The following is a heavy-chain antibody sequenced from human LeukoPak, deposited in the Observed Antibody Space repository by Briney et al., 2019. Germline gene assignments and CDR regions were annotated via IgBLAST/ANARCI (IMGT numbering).Heavy chain of an antibody. Sequence: PSETLSLTCTVSGGSISSYHWSWIRQPPGKGLEWIGYIYYSGSTNYNPSLKSRVTISVDTSKNQFSLKLSSVTAADTAVYYCAREGARYYYGSGSFDFWGQGTQVIVSS. J-gene: IGHJ4*02. V-gene: IGHV4-59*01. CDR3: AREGARYYYGSGSFDF. D-gene: IGHD3-10*01. CDR1: GGSISSYH. CDR2: IYYSGST.